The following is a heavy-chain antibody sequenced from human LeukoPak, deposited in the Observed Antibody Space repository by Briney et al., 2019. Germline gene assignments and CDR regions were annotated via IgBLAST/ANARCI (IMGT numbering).Heavy chain of an antibody. D-gene: IGHD6-19*01. J-gene: IGHJ4*02. Sequence: GGSLRLSCAASGFTFSSYSMNWVRQAPGKGLEWVASISGSSTYIYYADSMKGRFATSRDNAKNSLYLEMNTLRAEDTAVYYCVRDYTSTYSSGWYSYFDYWGQGTLVTVSS. CDR2: ISGSSTYI. V-gene: IGHV3-21*01. CDR1: GFTFSSYS. CDR3: VRDYTSTYSSGWYSYFDY.